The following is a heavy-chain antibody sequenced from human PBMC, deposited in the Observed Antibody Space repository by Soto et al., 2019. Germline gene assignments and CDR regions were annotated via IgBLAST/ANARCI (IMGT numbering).Heavy chain of an antibody. V-gene: IGHV4-59*08. CDR2: IYYSGST. J-gene: IGHJ4*02. D-gene: IGHD6-19*01. Sequence: SETLSLTCTVSGGSISSYYLNWIRQPPGKGLEYIGYIYYSGSTNYNPSLKSRVTISVDTSKNQFSLNLSSVTAADTAVYYCARKIAVATPFDYWGQGALVTVSS. CDR3: ARKIAVATPFDY. CDR1: GGSISSYY.